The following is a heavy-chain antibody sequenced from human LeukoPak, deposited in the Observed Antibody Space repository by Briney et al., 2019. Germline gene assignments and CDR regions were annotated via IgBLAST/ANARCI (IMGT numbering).Heavy chain of an antibody. V-gene: IGHV4-34*01. J-gene: IGHJ5*02. CDR2: INHSGST. D-gene: IGHD3-10*02. CDR3: ARGLPGTPSLFGELLNWFDP. Sequence: SETQSLTCAVYGGSFSGYYWSWIRQPPGKGLEWIGEINHSGSTNYNPSLKSRVTISVDTSKNQFSLKLSSVTAADTAVYYCARGLPGTPSLFGELLNWFDPWGQGTLVTVSS. CDR1: GGSFSGYY.